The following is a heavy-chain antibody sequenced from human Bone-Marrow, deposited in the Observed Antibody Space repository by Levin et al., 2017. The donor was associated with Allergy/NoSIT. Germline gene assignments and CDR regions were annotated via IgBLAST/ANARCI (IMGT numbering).Heavy chain of an antibody. CDR3: ARGHGDYDYYYMDV. CDR1: GYTFTGYY. J-gene: IGHJ6*03. CDR2: INPNSGGT. D-gene: IGHD4-17*01. V-gene: IGHV1-2*02. Sequence: PGGSLRLSCKASGYTFTGYYMHWVRQAPGQGLEWMGWINPNSGGTNYAQKFQGRVTMTRDTSISTAYMELSRLRSDDTAVYYCARGHGDYDYYYMDVWGKGTTITVSS.